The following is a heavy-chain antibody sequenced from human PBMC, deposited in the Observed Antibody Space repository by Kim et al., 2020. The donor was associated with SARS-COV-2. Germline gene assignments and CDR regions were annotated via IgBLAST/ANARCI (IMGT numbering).Heavy chain of an antibody. CDR3: AGGIVVVPAAIVDAFDI. Sequence: LKRRVTISVDTSKNQFSLKLSSVTAADTAVYYCAGGIVVVPAAIVDAFDIWGQGTMVTVSS. V-gene: IGHV4-31*02. D-gene: IGHD2-2*02. J-gene: IGHJ3*02.